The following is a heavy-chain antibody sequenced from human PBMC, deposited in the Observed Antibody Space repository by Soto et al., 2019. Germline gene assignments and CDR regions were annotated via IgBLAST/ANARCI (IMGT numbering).Heavy chain of an antibody. CDR2: ISYDGSNK. CDR3: ARHGYNYGGGYFDY. J-gene: IGHJ4*02. CDR1: GFTFSSYG. D-gene: IGHD5-18*01. Sequence: GGSLRLSCAASGFTFSSYGMRWVRQDPGKGLEWVAVISYDGSNKYYADSVKGRFTISRDNSKNTLYLQMNSLRAEDTAVYYCARHGYNYGGGYFDYWGQGTLVTVSS. V-gene: IGHV3-30*03.